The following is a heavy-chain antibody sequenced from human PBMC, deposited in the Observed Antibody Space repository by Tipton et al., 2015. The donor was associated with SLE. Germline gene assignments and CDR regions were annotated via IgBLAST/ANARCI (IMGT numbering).Heavy chain of an antibody. CDR1: GGSISSYA. J-gene: IGHJ4*02. CDR3: ARDEVAGRIVGAFEKY. D-gene: IGHD1-26*01. Sequence: QVQLVQSGGEVKKPGSSVKVSCKAPGGSISSYAISWVRQAPGQGLEWMGGIISIFGPANYAQKFQGRVTITADESTSTVYMELSSLRSEDTAVYYCARDEVAGRIVGAFEKYWGQGTLVTVTS. V-gene: IGHV1-69*01. CDR2: IISIFGPA.